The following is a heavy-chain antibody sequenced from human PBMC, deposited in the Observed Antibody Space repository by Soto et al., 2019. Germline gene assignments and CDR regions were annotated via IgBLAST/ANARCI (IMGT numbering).Heavy chain of an antibody. J-gene: IGHJ5*02. CDR1: GYTFTSYY. D-gene: IGHD4-17*01. V-gene: IGHV1-46*01. CDR3: ARGGTTMVTPPFDP. Sequence: ASVKVSCKASGYTFTSYYMHWVRQAPGQGLEWVGIFNPSGGTATYAQKFQGRVTMTRDTSTGTVYMELSSLRSEDTAVYYCARGGTTMVTPPFDPWGQGTLVTVSS. CDR2: FNPSGGTA.